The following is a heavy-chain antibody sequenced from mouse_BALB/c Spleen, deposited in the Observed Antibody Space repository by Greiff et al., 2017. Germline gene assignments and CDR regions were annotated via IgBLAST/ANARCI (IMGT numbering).Heavy chain of an antibody. Sequence: QVQLKQSGPELVKPGASVKISCKASGYTFTDYYINWVKQKPGQGLEWIGWIYPGSGNTKYNEKFKGKATLTVDTSSSTAYMQLSSLTSEDTAVYFCARGYGSSYGWYFDVWGAGTTVTVSS. J-gene: IGHJ1*01. CDR1: GYTFTDYY. CDR3: ARGYGSSYGWYFDV. V-gene: IGHV1-84*02. CDR2: IYPGSGNT. D-gene: IGHD1-1*01.